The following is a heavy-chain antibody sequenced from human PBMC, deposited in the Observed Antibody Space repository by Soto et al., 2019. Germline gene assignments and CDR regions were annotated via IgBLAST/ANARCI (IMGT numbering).Heavy chain of an antibody. J-gene: IGHJ5*02. CDR3: ASRFKKRDALDDSSGYYSRHTRNWFDP. CDR2: IYYSGST. D-gene: IGHD3-22*01. CDR1: GGSISSSSYY. V-gene: IGHV4-39*01. Sequence: AETLSLTCTVSGGSISSSSYYWGWIRQPPGKGLEWIGSIYYSGSTYYNPSLKSRVTISVDTSKNQFSLKLSSVTAADTAVYYCASRFKKRDALDDSSGYYSRHTRNWFDPWGQGTLVTVSS.